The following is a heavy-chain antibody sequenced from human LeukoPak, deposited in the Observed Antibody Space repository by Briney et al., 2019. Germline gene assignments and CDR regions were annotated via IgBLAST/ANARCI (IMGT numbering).Heavy chain of an antibody. J-gene: IGHJ4*02. Sequence: SETLSLTCTVSGGYISSYYWSWIRQPPGKGLEWIGYIYYSGSTNYNPSLKSRVTISVDTSKNQFSLKLSSVTAADTAVYYCARARGAKGYYFDYWGQGTLVTVSS. CDR1: GGYISSYY. D-gene: IGHD3-10*01. CDR3: ARARGAKGYYFDY. CDR2: IYYSGST. V-gene: IGHV4-59*01.